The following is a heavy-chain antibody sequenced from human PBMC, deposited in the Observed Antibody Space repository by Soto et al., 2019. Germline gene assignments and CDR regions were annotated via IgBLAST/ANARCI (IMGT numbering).Heavy chain of an antibody. CDR3: ASYFLDCSGGSCYPRDYYYYYYMDV. D-gene: IGHD2-15*01. V-gene: IGHV4-59*08. Sequence: SETLSLTCTVSGGSISSYYWSWIRQPPGKGLEWIGYIYYSGSTNYNPSLKSRVTISVDTSKNQISLKLSSVTAADTAVYYCASYFLDCSGGSCYPRDYYYYYYMDVWGKGTTVTVSS. J-gene: IGHJ6*03. CDR2: IYYSGST. CDR1: GGSISSYY.